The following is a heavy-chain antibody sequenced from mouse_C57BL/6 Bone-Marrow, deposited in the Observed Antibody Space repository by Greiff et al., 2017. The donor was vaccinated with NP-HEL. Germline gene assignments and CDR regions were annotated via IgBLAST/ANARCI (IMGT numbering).Heavy chain of an antibody. CDR1: GYTFTDYY. D-gene: IGHD4-1*01. V-gene: IGHV1-26*01. CDR2: INPNNGGT. CDR3: ARLRAQLAKWEDIYFDY. Sequence: EVQLQQSGPELVKPGASVKISCKASGYTFTDYYMNWVKQSHGKSLEWIGDINPNNGGTSYNQKFKGKATLTVDKSSSPAYMELRSLTSQDSAVYYCARLRAQLAKWEDIYFDYWGEGTTLTVSS. J-gene: IGHJ2*01.